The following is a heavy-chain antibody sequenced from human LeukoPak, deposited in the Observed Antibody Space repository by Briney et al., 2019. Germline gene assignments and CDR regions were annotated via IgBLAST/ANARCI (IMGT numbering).Heavy chain of an antibody. CDR2: IKSKTDGGTT. D-gene: IGHD1-7*01. V-gene: IGHV3-15*01. CDR1: GFTFSNAW. CDR3: TTDPEWSSLHNWNYGEYNWFDP. J-gene: IGHJ5*02. Sequence: PGGSLRLSCAASGFTFSNAWMSWVRQAPGKGLEWVGRIKSKTDGGTTDYAAPVKGRFTISRDDSKNTLYLQMNSLKTEDTAVYYCTTDPEWSSLHNWNYGEYNWFDPWGQGTLVTVSS.